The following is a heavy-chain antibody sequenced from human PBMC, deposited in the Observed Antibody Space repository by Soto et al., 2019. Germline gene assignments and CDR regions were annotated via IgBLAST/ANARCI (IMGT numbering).Heavy chain of an antibody. CDR2: VYWDDDK. CDR3: ARGVDNFLYVDY. Sequence: QITLKESGPTMVKPTQTLTLTCTFSGFSLTTSGLGVGWIRQPPGKPLEWLALVYWDDDKRYSPFLKGRVTISKDTSKNRVVLTMIDMDPVDTATYYCARGVDNFLYVDYWGQGTLVTVSS. CDR1: GFSLTTSGLG. D-gene: IGHD2-8*01. J-gene: IGHJ4*02. V-gene: IGHV2-5*02.